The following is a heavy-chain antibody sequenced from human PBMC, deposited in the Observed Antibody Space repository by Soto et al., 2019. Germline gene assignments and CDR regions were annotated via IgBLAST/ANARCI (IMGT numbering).Heavy chain of an antibody. Sequence: QVQLVQSGAEVKKPGSSVKVSCKDSGGTFSTYSMFWVRQAPGQGLEWMGRIIPMLGIRNYAQRFQDRVTINADKSTATAHMALSSLRSEDTALYYCTIGSWSGDVFDIGGQGTMVTVSS. D-gene: IGHD2-21*02. V-gene: IGHV1-69*02. CDR2: IIPMLGIR. CDR1: GGTFSTYS. J-gene: IGHJ3*02. CDR3: TIGSWSGDVFDI.